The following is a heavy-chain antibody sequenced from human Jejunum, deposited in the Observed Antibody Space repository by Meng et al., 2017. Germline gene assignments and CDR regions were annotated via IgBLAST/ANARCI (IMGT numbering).Heavy chain of an antibody. D-gene: IGHD1-26*01. CDR3: AIRPSVTGAPFDY. J-gene: IGHJ4*02. Sequence: GESLKISCKGSGYSFTSYWIGWVRQMPGKGLEWIALINPVNSDTRYSPSFQGQVTISVDKSINTANLQLTTLKASDTAMYYCAIRPSVTGAPFDYWGQGTLVTVSS. CDR1: GYSFTSYW. V-gene: IGHV5-51*01. CDR2: INPVNSDT.